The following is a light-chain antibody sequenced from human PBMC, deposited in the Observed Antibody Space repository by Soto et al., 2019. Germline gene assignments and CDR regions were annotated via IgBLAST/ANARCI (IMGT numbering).Light chain of an antibody. CDR2: EVS. Sequence: QSALTQCRSLSGSPGQSVTISCTGTSSDVGDYNYVSWYQQHPGQAPKFIIYEVSKRPSGVPDRFSGSKSGNTASLTISGLQAEDEADYYCCSYAGSYTVVFGGRTKLTVL. V-gene: IGLV2-11*01. CDR1: SSDVGDYNY. CDR3: CSYAGSYTVV. J-gene: IGLJ2*01.